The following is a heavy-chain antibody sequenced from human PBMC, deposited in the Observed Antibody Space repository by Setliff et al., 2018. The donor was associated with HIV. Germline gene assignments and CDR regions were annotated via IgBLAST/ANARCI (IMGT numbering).Heavy chain of an antibody. V-gene: IGHV3-7*03. CDR1: GFTFADFG. CDR2: ISPEGNKK. Sequence: GGSLRLSCAVSGFTFADFGMSWVRQDPGKGLEWVANISPEGNKKYYVGSVKGRFTSSRDNAKSSLFLQMSGLRPEDTAVYYCARVLLRTNPLYGVASNWFDPWGQGTLVTVSS. D-gene: IGHD2-8*01. CDR3: ARVLLRTNPLYGVASNWFDP. J-gene: IGHJ5*02.